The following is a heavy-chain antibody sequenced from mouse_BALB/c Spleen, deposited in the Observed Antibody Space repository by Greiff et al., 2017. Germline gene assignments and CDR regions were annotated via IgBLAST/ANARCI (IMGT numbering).Heavy chain of an antibody. J-gene: IGHJ2*01. CDR2: ILPGSGST. CDR3: ARSRFYYGSRYYFDY. V-gene: IGHV1-9*01. D-gene: IGHD1-1*01. CDR1: GYTFSSYW. Sequence: VQLQQSGAELMKPGASVKISCKATGYTFSSYWIEWVKQRPGHGLEWIGEILPGSGSTNYNEKFKGKATFTADTSSNTAYMQLSSLTSEDSAVYYCARSRFYYGSRYYFDYWGQGTTLTVSS.